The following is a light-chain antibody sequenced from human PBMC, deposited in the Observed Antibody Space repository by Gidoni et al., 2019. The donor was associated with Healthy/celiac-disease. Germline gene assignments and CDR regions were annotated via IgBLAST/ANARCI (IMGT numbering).Light chain of an antibody. CDR2: GAS. CDR1: QSVSSSY. J-gene: IGKJ5*01. Sequence: DIVLPQSPCTLSLSPGKRATLSCSASQSVSSSYLAWYQQKPGQAPRLLIYGASSRATGIPDRFSGSGSGTDFTLTISRLEAEDVAVYYCQQYGSSPITIGQGTRLEIK. CDR3: QQYGSSPIT. V-gene: IGKV3-20*01.